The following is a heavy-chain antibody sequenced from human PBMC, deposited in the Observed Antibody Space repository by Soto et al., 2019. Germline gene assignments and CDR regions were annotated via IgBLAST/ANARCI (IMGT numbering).Heavy chain of an antibody. J-gene: IGHJ6*02. V-gene: IGHV3-23*01. CDR1: GFTFSSYA. CDR3: AKDLGYSSGWYASLRYYYYGMDV. CDR2: ISGSGGST. Sequence: GESLRLSCAASGFTFSSYAMSWVRQSPGKGLEWVSAISGSGGSTYYADSVKGRFTISRDNSKNTLYLQMNSLRAEDTAVYYCAKDLGYSSGWYASLRYYYYGMDVWGQGTTVTVSS. D-gene: IGHD6-19*01.